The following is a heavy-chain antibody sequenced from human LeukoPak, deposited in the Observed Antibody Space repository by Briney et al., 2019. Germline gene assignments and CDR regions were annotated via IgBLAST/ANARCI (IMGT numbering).Heavy chain of an antibody. D-gene: IGHD6-13*01. J-gene: IGHJ4*02. CDR1: GFTFSDYA. CDR2: ISSDVYDGTTE. V-gene: IGHV3-30-3*01. CDR3: AKDLPQQLIHYFDY. Sequence: QPGGSLRLSCSASGFTFSDYAMDWVRQAPGKGLECVAVISSDVYDGTTEYYADSVKGRFTISRDNSKNTVYLQMNSLRAEDTAIYYCAKDLPQQLIHYFDYWGQGTLVTVSS.